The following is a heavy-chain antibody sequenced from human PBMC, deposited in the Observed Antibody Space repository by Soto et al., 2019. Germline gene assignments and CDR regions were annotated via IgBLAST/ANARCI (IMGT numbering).Heavy chain of an antibody. V-gene: IGHV3-23*01. D-gene: IGHD1-1*01. CDR3: ARDWNFDH. CDR2: ISATTPNT. CDR1: GFTFSAFP. Sequence: VQLLESGGSLVQPGGSLRLSCAASGFTFSAFPMTWVRQAPGKGLDWVSTISATTPNTYYADSVKGRFTISRDNSKNTLYLQMNSLRAEDTVVYYCARDWNFDHWGQGTLVT. J-gene: IGHJ4*02.